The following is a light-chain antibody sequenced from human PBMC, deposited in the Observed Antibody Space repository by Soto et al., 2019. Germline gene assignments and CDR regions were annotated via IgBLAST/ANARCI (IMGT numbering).Light chain of an antibody. CDR2: NNH. Sequence: QSVLTQAPSASGTPGQRVTISCSGSSSNIGSKTVNWYQQLPGMAPKLLIFNNHQRPSGVPDRFSGSKSGTSASLAISGLHSEDEADYYCAAWDASLNACVFGTGTKLTVL. V-gene: IGLV1-44*01. CDR3: AAWDASLNACV. CDR1: SSNIGSKT. J-gene: IGLJ1*01.